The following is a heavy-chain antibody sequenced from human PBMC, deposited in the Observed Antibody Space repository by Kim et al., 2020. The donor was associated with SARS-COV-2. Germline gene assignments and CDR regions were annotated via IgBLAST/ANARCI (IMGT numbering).Heavy chain of an antibody. V-gene: IGHV4-34*01. Sequence: YTPSLKSLVTISVDTSKNQFSLKLSSVAAADTAVYYCARGLRAGGDYFDYWGQGTLVTVSS. D-gene: IGHD1-1*01. J-gene: IGHJ4*02. CDR3: ARGLRAGGDYFDY.